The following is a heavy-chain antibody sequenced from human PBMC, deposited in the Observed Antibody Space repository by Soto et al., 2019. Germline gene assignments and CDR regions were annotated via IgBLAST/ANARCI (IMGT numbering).Heavy chain of an antibody. CDR1: GFTFSSYA. CDR2: ISGSGGST. V-gene: IGHV3-23*01. D-gene: IGHD2-2*02. Sequence: GGSLRLSCAASGFTFSSYAMSWVRQAPGKGLEWVSAISGSGGSTYYADSVKGRFTISRDNAKNSLYLQMNSLRAEDAAVYYCARDALRSNPPYGYCSSTSCYSPPVYWGQGTLVTVSS. J-gene: IGHJ4*02. CDR3: ARDALRSNPPYGYCSSTSCYSPPVY.